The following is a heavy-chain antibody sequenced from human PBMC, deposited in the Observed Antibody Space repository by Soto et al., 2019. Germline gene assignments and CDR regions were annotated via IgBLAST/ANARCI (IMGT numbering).Heavy chain of an antibody. CDR1: GFTFSSYG. CDR3: ARDTGPYNWFDP. J-gene: IGHJ5*02. Sequence: GGSLRLSCAASGFTFSSYGMHWVRQAPGKGLEWVAVIWYDGSNKYYADSVKGRFTISRDNSKNTLYLQMNSLRAEDTAVYYCARDTGPYNWFDPWGQGTLVTVSS. V-gene: IGHV3-33*01. CDR2: IWYDGSNK.